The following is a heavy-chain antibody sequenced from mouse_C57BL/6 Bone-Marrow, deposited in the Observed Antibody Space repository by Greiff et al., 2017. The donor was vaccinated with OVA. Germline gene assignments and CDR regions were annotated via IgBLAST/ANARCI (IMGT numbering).Heavy chain of an antibody. D-gene: IGHD2-3*01. J-gene: IGHJ4*01. CDR1: GFSLTSYA. CDR2: IWTGGGT. V-gene: IGHV2-9-1*01. CDR3: ARDDGYFLGYAMDY. Sequence: VKLMESGPGLVAPSQSLSITCTVSGFSLTSYAISWVRQPPGKGLEWLGVIWTGGGTNYNSALKSRLSISKDNAKSQVFLKMNSLQTDDTAGYYCARDDGYFLGYAMDYWGQGTSVTVSS.